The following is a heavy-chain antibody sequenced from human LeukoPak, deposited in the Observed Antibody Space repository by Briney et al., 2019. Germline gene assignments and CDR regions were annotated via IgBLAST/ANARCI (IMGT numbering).Heavy chain of an antibody. J-gene: IGHJ3*02. V-gene: IGHV1-8*01. Sequence: ASMKVSCKASGYTFTSYDIDWVRQATGQGLEWMGWMNPNSGNTGYAQKFQGRVTMTRDTSISTAYMEVSSLRSEDTAVYYCARVRGIYQDAFDIWGQGTMVTVSS. CDR3: ARVRGIYQDAFDI. CDR1: GYTFTSYD. CDR2: MNPNSGNT. D-gene: IGHD2-2*01.